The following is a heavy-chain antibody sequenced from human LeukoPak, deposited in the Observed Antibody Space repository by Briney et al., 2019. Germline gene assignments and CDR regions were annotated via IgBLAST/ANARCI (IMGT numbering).Heavy chain of an antibody. V-gene: IGHV4-59*01. CDR2: VYYSGTT. CDR3: ARGSGSYFPFDS. Sequence: PSETLSLTFTVSGGSISSNYWNWLRQPPGKGLEWIGYVYYSGTTNYNPSLKSRVTISVDTSKNQFSLKVSSVTVADTAVYYCARGSGSYFPFDSWGQGTLVTVSS. CDR1: GGSISSNY. D-gene: IGHD6-19*01. J-gene: IGHJ4*02.